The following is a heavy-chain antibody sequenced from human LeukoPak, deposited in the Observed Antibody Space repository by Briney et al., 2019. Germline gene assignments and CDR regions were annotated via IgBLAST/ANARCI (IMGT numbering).Heavy chain of an antibody. CDR3: ARESWDIEGYNWFDH. J-gene: IGHJ5*02. CDR1: GDSVSSNSAA. Sequence: SQTLSLTCALSGDSVSSNSAAWNWIRQSPSRGLEWLGRTYYRSKWYNDYAVSVKSLITINPDTSKNQFFLQLNSVTPEDTAVYYCARESWDIEGYNWFDHWGQGTLVTVSS. V-gene: IGHV6-1*01. D-gene: IGHD2-15*01. CDR2: TYYRSKWYN.